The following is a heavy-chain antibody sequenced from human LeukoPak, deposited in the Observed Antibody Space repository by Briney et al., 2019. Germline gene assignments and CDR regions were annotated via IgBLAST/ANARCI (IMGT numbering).Heavy chain of an antibody. CDR3: AKDAPSWGYQLLYYFDY. Sequence: PGGSLRPSCAASGFTFSSYAMSWVRQAPGKGLEWVSAISGSGGSTYYADSVKGRFTISRDNSKNTLYLQMNSLRAEDTAVYYCAKDAPSWGYQLLYYFDYWGQGTLVTVSS. V-gene: IGHV3-23*01. D-gene: IGHD2-2*01. J-gene: IGHJ4*02. CDR2: ISGSGGST. CDR1: GFTFSSYA.